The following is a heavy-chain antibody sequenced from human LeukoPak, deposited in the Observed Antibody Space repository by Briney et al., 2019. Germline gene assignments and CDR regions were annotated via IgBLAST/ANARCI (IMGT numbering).Heavy chain of an antibody. J-gene: IGHJ4*02. D-gene: IGHD1-7*01. Sequence: SETLSLTCTVSGGSASSDTHFWGWIRQPPGKGLEWIGSIYHTGSAYCNPSLKSRVTILVDTSKKQISLRLNSVTAADTAVYYCARMDAPGTGTTARTFDYWGQGTLVTVSS. CDR3: ARMDAPGTGTTARTFDY. CDR2: IYHTGSA. CDR1: GGSASSDTHF. V-gene: IGHV4-39*01.